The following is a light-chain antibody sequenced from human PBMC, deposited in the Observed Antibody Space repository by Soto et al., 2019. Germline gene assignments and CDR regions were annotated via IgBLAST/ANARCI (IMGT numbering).Light chain of an antibody. J-gene: IGLJ2*01. CDR3: ETCDSNVLV. CDR1: SGHSSYI. V-gene: IGLV4-60*02. CDR2: LEGGGSY. Sequence: QPVLTQSSSASASLGSSVKLTCTLSSGHSSYIIAWHQQQPGQAPRYLLLLEGGGSYPRGGAVPDRGSGSSSGADRDLTSPNPEDEDEADYHCETCDSNVLVFGGGTKLTVL.